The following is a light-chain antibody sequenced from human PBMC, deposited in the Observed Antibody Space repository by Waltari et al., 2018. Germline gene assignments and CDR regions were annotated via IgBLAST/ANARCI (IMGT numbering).Light chain of an antibody. J-gene: IGLJ1*01. CDR2: DVS. CDR3: SSYSTSITPYV. V-gene: IGLV2-14*03. CDR1: SSDVGGSNH. Sequence: QSALTQPASVSGSPGQSITISCTGTSSDVGGSNHVSWYQQHPGKAPKLMIYDVSSRPSGVSNRFFGSKSGNTASLTISGLQAEDEAVYFCSSYSTSITPYVFGTGTKVTVL.